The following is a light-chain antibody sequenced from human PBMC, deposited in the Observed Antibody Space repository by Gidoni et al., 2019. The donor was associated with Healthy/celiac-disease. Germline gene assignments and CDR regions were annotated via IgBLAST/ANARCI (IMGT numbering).Light chain of an antibody. Sequence: DIQLTQSPSFLSASVGDRVTITCRASQGISSYLAWYQQKPGKAPKLLIYAASTLQSGVPPRFSCSGSGTEFTLTISSLQPEDFATYYCQQLNSYPLTFGGGTKVEIK. CDR2: AAS. V-gene: IGKV1-9*01. J-gene: IGKJ4*01. CDR1: QGISSY. CDR3: QQLNSYPLT.